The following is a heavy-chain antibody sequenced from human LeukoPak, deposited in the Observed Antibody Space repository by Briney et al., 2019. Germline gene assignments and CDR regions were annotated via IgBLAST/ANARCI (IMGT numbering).Heavy chain of an antibody. CDR1: GFTFSSYG. CDR3: ARNHIIYYDSSGYPGGY. CDR2: IWYDGSNK. Sequence: GRSLRLSCAASGFTFSSYGMHWVRQAPGKGLEGVAVIWYDGSNKYYADSVKGRFTISRDNSKNTLYLQMNSLRAEDTAVYYCARNHIIYYDSSGYPGGYWGQGTLVTVSS. D-gene: IGHD3-22*01. J-gene: IGHJ4*02. V-gene: IGHV3-33*01.